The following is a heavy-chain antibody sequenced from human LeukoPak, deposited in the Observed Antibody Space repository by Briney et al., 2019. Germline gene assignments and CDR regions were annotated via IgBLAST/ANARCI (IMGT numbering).Heavy chain of an antibody. J-gene: IGHJ3*02. D-gene: IGHD5-24*01. CDR1: GFTFSSYS. CDR2: ISSSSSYI. CDR3: ARDGLGRRLQFFAFDI. Sequence: GGSLRLSCAASGFTFSSYSMNWVRQAPGKGLEWVSSISSSSSYIYYADSVRGRFTISRDNAKNSLYLQMNSLRAEDTAVYYCARDGLGRRLQFFAFDIWGQGTMVTVSS. V-gene: IGHV3-21*01.